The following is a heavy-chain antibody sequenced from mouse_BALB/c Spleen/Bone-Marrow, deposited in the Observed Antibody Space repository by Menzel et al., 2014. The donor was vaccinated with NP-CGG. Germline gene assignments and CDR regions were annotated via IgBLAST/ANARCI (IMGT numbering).Heavy chain of an antibody. CDR2: ISSGSSPI. Sequence: EVHLVEFGGGLVQPGGSRKLSCAASGFTFSSFGMHWVRQAPEKGLEWVAYISSGSSPIFYADTVKGRFTISRDNPKNTLFLQMTSLRSEDTAIYYCTRGGNWEDFDYWGQGTTLTVSS. V-gene: IGHV5-17*02. CDR1: GFTFSSFG. CDR3: TRGGNWEDFDY. D-gene: IGHD4-1*01. J-gene: IGHJ2*01.